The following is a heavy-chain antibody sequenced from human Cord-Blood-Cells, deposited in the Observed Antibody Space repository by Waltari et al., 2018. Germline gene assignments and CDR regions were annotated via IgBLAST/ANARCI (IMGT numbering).Heavy chain of an antibody. D-gene: IGHD6-19*01. CDR2: IYYSGST. CDR3: ARQPSSGWYYYYYGMDV. CDR1: GGSISSSSPY. J-gene: IGHJ6*02. V-gene: IGHV4-39*01. Sequence: QLQLQESGPGLVKPSETLSLTCTVSGGSISSSSPYWGWIRQPPGKGLEWIGSIYYSGSTYYNPSLKSRVTISVDTSKNQFSLKLSSVTAADTAVYYCARQPSSGWYYYYYGMDVWGQGTTVTVSS.